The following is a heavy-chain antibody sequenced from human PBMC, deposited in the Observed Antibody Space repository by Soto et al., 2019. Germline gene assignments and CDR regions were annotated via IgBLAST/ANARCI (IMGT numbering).Heavy chain of an antibody. CDR2: IIPILGIA. Sequence: SVKVSCKASGGTFSSYTISWVRQAPGQGLEWMGRIIPILGIANYAQKFQGRVTITADKSTSTAYMELSSLRSEDTAVYYCATGKGAMIGDFDYWGQGTLVTVSS. D-gene: IGHD5-12*01. V-gene: IGHV1-69*02. J-gene: IGHJ4*02. CDR1: GGTFSSYT. CDR3: ATGKGAMIGDFDY.